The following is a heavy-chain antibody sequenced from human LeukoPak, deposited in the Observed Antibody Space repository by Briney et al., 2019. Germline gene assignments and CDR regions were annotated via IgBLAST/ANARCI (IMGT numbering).Heavy chain of an antibody. CDR2: ISWNSGSI. D-gene: IGHD3-9*01. V-gene: IGHV3-9*01. Sequence: QPGRSLRLSCAASGFTFDDYAMHWVRQAPGKGLEWVSGISWNSGSIGYADSVKGRFTISRDNAKNSLYLQMNSLRAEDTALYYCAKDLTGSVHKWFDPWGQGTLVTVSS. CDR1: GFTFDDYA. J-gene: IGHJ5*02. CDR3: AKDLTGSVHKWFDP.